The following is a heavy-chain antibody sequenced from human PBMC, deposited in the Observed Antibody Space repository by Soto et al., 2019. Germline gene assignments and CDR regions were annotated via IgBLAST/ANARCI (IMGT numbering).Heavy chain of an antibody. CDR3: AKSRGDSWNTYFFDY. J-gene: IGHJ4*02. V-gene: IGHV3-23*01. CDR2: ISGTGQTT. D-gene: IGHD2-21*01. Sequence: EVQLLESGGGSVQPGGSLMLSCAASGFTFDSYSLSWVRQAPGKGLEWVSGISGTGQTTHYGDSVKGRFIISRDNFRNTLYLQMNGLRAEDTAVYFCAKSRGDSWNTYFFDYWGRGALVTVSS. CDR1: GFTFDSYS.